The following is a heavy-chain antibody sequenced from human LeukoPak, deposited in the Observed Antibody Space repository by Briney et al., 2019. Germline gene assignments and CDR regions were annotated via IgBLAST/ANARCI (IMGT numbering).Heavy chain of an antibody. CDR2: ISGSGSNT. D-gene: IGHD3-10*01. Sequence: PGGSLRLSCAASGFNFSNYAMSWVRQAPGKGLEWVSLISGSGSNTKYADSVKGRFTISRDNSKNTLYLQMNSLRAEDTAVYYCAKEYYGSGTYGMDVWGQGTTVTVSS. CDR1: GFNFSNYA. J-gene: IGHJ6*02. V-gene: IGHV3-23*01. CDR3: AKEYYGSGTYGMDV.